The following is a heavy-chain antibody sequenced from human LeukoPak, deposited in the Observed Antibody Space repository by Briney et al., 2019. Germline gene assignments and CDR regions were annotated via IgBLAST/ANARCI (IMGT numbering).Heavy chain of an antibody. V-gene: IGHV4-61*02. D-gene: IGHD4-17*01. J-gene: IGHJ4*02. CDR1: GGSISSGSYY. CDR3: ARQGYADFSSRPFDY. Sequence: SETLSLTCTVSGGSISSGSYYWSWIRQPAGKGLEWIGRIYTSGSTNYNPSLKSRVTISVDTSKNQFSLKLRSVTAADTAMYYCARQGYADFSSRPFDYWGQGTLVTVSS. CDR2: IYTSGST.